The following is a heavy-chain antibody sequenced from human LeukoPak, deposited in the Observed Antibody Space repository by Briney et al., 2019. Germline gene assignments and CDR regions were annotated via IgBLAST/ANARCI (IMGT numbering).Heavy chain of an antibody. J-gene: IGHJ6*03. CDR3: ARYIRTGGYYMDV. V-gene: IGHV3-7*01. Sequence: PGGSLRLSCAGSAFTFSNYFMSWVRRAPGKGLEWLANIKEDGSQTYYAEPVKGRFTISRDNAKNSLYLQMTSLRAEDTAVYYCARYIRTGGYYMDVWGKGTTVTISS. D-gene: IGHD1-1*01. CDR2: IKEDGSQT. CDR1: AFTFSNYF.